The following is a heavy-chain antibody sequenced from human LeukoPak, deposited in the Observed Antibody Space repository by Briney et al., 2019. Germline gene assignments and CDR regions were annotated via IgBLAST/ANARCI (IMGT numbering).Heavy chain of an antibody. CDR2: IYYSGST. V-gene: IGHV4-31*11. CDR1: GGSISSGGYY. Sequence: SETLSLTCAVSGGSISSGGYYWSWIRQHPGKGLEWIGYIYYSGSTYYNPSLKSRVTISVDTSKDQFSLKLSSVTAADTAVYYCARDTGYSYGYDYYYGMDVWGQGTTVTVSS. D-gene: IGHD5-18*01. CDR3: ARDTGYSYGYDYYYGMDV. J-gene: IGHJ6*02.